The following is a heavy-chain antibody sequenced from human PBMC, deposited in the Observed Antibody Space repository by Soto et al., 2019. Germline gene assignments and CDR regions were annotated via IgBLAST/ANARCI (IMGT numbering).Heavy chain of an antibody. D-gene: IGHD2-2*01. CDR2: ISSSSTTI. J-gene: IGHJ6*02. V-gene: IGHV3-48*02. Sequence: GGSLRLSCAASGFTFRSYSMNWVRQAPGKGLEWISYISSSSTTIYYGDSVKGRFTISRDNARNSLYLQMNSLRDEDTAVYYCARDGEYCSSTSCYLAHLGGYYYYYYGMDVLGQGTTVTVSS. CDR1: GFTFRSYS. CDR3: ARDGEYCSSTSCYLAHLGGYYYYYYGMDV.